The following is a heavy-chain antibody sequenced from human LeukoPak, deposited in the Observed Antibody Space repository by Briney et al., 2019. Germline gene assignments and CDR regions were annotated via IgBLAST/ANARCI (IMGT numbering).Heavy chain of an antibody. J-gene: IGHJ2*01. Sequence: SETLSLTCAVYVGSFSGYYWSWIRQPPGKGLEWIGQINHSGSTNYNPSLKSRVTISVDTSKNQFSLKLSSVTAADTAVYYCARIAVAGQHWYFDLWGRGTLVTVSS. CDR3: ARIAVAGQHWYFDL. CDR2: INHSGST. D-gene: IGHD6-19*01. CDR1: VGSFSGYY. V-gene: IGHV4-34*01.